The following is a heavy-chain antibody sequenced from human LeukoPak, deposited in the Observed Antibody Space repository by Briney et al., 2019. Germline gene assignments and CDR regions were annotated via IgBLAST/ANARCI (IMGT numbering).Heavy chain of an antibody. CDR3: AKATMARTYFDY. CDR1: GFPFTDYY. V-gene: IGHV3-23*01. J-gene: IGHJ4*02. Sequence: GGSLRLSCAASGFPFTDYYMSWVRQAPGKGLEWVSAISGRGDTIFYADSLKGRFTVSRDNSKNTLYLQMNSLRAEDTAVYYCAKATMARTYFDYWGQGTLVTVSS. CDR2: ISGRGDTI. D-gene: IGHD5-24*01.